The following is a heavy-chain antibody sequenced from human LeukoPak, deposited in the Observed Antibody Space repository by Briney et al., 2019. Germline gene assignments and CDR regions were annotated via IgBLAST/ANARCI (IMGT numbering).Heavy chain of an antibody. CDR1: VYTFTISR. J-gene: IGHJ4*03. V-gene: IGHV1-8*03. D-gene: IGHD2-21*02. CDR2: MNPNNGDS. CDR3: ARTTVLTASVYVN. Sequence: ASVKVSFKGSVYTFTISRGDCEWHATGQGLEWMGWMNPNNGDSGYAQKFQGRVTITRDTSITTSYMELRSLRSDDTAVYFSARTTVLTASVYVNSGHRTLVTVSS.